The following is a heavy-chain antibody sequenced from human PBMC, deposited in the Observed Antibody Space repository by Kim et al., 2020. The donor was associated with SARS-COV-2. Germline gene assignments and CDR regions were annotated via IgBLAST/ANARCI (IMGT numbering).Heavy chain of an antibody. CDR2: ISYDGSNK. V-gene: IGHV3-30-3*01. CDR3: ARDHSYCSGGSCYWGSLNAFDI. Sequence: GGSLRLSCAASGFTFSSYAMHWVRQAPGKGLEWVAVISYDGSNKYYADSVKGRFTISRDNSKNTLYLQMNSLRAEDTAVYYCARDHSYCSGGSCYWGSLNAFDIWGQGTMVTVSS. D-gene: IGHD2-15*01. CDR1: GFTFSSYA. J-gene: IGHJ3*02.